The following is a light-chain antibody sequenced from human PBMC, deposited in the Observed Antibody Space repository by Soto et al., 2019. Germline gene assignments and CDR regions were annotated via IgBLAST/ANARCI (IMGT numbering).Light chain of an antibody. CDR1: SSDVGGYNL. CDR2: DVS. Sequence: QSALTQPASVSGSPGQSITISCTETSSDVGGYNLVSWYQHHPGKAPKLMIYDVSNRPSGVSNRFSGSKSGNTASLTISGLQAEDEADYYCSSYTSGSTFAVFGGGTKLTVL. J-gene: IGLJ2*01. V-gene: IGLV2-14*03. CDR3: SSYTSGSTFAV.